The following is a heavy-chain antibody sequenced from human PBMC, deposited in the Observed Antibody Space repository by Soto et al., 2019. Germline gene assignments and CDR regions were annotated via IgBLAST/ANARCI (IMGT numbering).Heavy chain of an antibody. CDR1: GFTFSSYW. D-gene: IGHD3-3*01. Sequence: EVQLVESGGGLVQPGGSLRLSCAASGFTFSSYWMSWVRQAPGKGLEWVANIKQDGSEKYYVDSVKGRFTISRDNAKNSLYLQMNSLRAEDTAVYYCASCDFWCGYYQLPFDYWGQGTLVTVSS. CDR3: ASCDFWCGYYQLPFDY. V-gene: IGHV3-7*01. CDR2: IKQDGSEK. J-gene: IGHJ4*02.